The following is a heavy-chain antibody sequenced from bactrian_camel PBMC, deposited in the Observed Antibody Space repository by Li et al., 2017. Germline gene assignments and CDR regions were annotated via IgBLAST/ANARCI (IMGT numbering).Heavy chain of an antibody. CDR2: IYTGGGDG. CDR1: TRRPNY. D-gene: IGHD7*01. J-gene: IGHJ4*01. Sequence: VQLVESGGGSVQAGGSLRLSCTYTRRPNYVTWFRQGPGNGREGVASIYTGGGDGYYADGVKGRFTISHDNAKKTAYLQMNTLKPEDSGMYYCAAQSLVAQSPNVFRVPSYRFWGQGTQVTVS. V-gene: IGHV3S40*01. CDR3: AAQSLVAQSPNVFRVPSYRF.